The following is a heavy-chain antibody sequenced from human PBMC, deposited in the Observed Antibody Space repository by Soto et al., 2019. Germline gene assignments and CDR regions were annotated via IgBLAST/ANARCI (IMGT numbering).Heavy chain of an antibody. J-gene: IGHJ6*02. D-gene: IGHD2-2*01. Sequence: AGGSLRLSCAASGFTFSSYSMNWVRQAPGKGLEWVSSISSSSSYIYYADSVKGRFTISRDNAKNSLYLQMNSLRAEDTAVYYCARDRHCSSTSCYLYYYYGMDVWGQGTTVTVSS. CDR2: ISSSSSYI. CDR3: ARDRHCSSTSCYLYYYYGMDV. V-gene: IGHV3-21*01. CDR1: GFTFSSYS.